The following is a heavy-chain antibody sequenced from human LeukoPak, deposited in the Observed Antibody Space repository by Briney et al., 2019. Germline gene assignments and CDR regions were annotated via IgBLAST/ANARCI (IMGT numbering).Heavy chain of an antibody. J-gene: IGHJ4*02. D-gene: IGHD1-1*01. CDR2: ISNSGNTI. CDR1: GFTFSSYE. Sequence: GGSLRLSCAASGFTFSSYEMNWVRQAPGKGLEWVSYISNSGNTIFYADSVKGRLTISRDNGKNSLYQQMNSLRAEDTAVYYCARVFSNPTGNDYWGQGTLVTVSS. V-gene: IGHV3-48*03. CDR3: ARVFSNPTGNDY.